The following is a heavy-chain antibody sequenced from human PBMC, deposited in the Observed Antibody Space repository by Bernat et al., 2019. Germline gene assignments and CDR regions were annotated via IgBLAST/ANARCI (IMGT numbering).Heavy chain of an antibody. CDR1: GFTFSSYD. V-gene: IGHV3-48*03. CDR3: ARDSYAFDI. J-gene: IGHJ3*02. CDR2: ISSSGSTI. Sequence: EVQLVESGGGLVQPGGSLRLSCAASGFTFSSYDMNWVRQAPGKGLEWVSYISSSGSTIYYADSVKGRFTITKDNAKNSLYLQLNSLRAEDTAVYYCARDSYAFDIWGQGTMVTVSS.